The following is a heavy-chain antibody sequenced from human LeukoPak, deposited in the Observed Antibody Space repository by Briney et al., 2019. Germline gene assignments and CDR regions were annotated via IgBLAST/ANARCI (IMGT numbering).Heavy chain of an antibody. D-gene: IGHD5-12*01. CDR3: ATEIVATTTPGGY. Sequence: PSETLSLTCTVSGYSISSGYYWGWIRQPPGEGLGWIGSIYHSGSTYYNPSLKSRVTISVDTYKNHVSQKVSSGTAADTAVYYCATEIVATTTPGGYWGQGTLVTVSS. J-gene: IGHJ4*02. CDR2: IYHSGST. V-gene: IGHV4-38-2*02. CDR1: GYSISSGYY.